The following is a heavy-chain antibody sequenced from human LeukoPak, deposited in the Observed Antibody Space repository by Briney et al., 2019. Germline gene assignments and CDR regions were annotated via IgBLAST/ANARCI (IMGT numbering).Heavy chain of an antibody. Sequence: GASVKVSCKSSGYTFTGYYMHWVRQAPGQGLEWMGIINPSGGSTSYAQKFQGRVTMTRDTSTSTVYMELSSLRSEDTAVYYCAKADSGYGIDCWGQGTLVTVSS. CDR2: INPSGGST. CDR1: GYTFTGYY. CDR3: AKADSGYGIDC. D-gene: IGHD5-12*01. V-gene: IGHV1-46*03. J-gene: IGHJ4*02.